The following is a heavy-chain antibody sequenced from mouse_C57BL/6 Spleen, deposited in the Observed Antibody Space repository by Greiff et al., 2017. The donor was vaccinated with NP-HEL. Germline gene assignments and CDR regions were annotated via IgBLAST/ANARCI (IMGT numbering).Heavy chain of an antibody. V-gene: IGHV1-69*01. J-gene: IGHJ3*01. Sequence: VKLQQPGAELVMPGASVKLSCKASGYTFTSYWMHWVKQRPGQGLEWIGEIDPSDSYTNYNQKFKGKSTLTVDKSSSTAYMQLSSLTSEDSAVYYCARYGSSYGGFAYWGQGTLVTVSA. CDR3: ARYGSSYGGFAY. D-gene: IGHD1-1*01. CDR2: IDPSDSYT. CDR1: GYTFTSYW.